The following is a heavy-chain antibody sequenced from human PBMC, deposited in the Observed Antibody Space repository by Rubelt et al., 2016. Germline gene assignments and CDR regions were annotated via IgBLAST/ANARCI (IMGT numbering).Heavy chain of an antibody. D-gene: IGHD6-6*01. CDR1: GFTFDASG. V-gene: IGHV3-30*02. Sequence: CAGSGFTFDASGMHWVRQAPGKALEWVAFIQYDGKKKFYSDSVKGRFTISRDNSKNTLSLQMNSLRAEDTAIYYCAKGRWDYSGSLDPYDYWGQGTLVTVSS. CDR3: AKGRWDYSGSLDPYDY. J-gene: IGHJ4*02. CDR2: IQYDGKKK.